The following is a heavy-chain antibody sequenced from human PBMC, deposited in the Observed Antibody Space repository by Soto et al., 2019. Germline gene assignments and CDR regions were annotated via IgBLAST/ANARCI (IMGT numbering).Heavy chain of an antibody. CDR1: GYSFTAFH. CDR2: IDPNLGHS. CDR3: ARAPYSTSSFFFDH. Sequence: ASVKVSCKASGYSFTAFHMHWVRQAPGLGLQWMGIIDPNLGHSNTAQRFQGRVAMTWDTSTSTVYMELSSLTSDDTAVYYCARAPYSTSSFFFDHWGQGTPVTVSS. D-gene: IGHD6-6*01. J-gene: IGHJ4*02. V-gene: IGHV1-46*01.